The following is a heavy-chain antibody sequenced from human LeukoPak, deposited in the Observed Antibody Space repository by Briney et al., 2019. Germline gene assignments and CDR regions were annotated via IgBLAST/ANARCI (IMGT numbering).Heavy chain of an antibody. J-gene: IGHJ4*02. CDR3: ATEWRYSGYDWLDY. CDR2: FDPEDGET. Sequence: ASVKVSCKVSGYTLTELSMHWVRQAPGKGLEWMGGFDPEDGETIYAQKFQGRVTMTEDTSTDTAYMELSSLRSEDTAVYYCATEWRYSGYDWLDYWGQGTLVTVSS. D-gene: IGHD5-12*01. CDR1: GYTLTELS. V-gene: IGHV1-24*01.